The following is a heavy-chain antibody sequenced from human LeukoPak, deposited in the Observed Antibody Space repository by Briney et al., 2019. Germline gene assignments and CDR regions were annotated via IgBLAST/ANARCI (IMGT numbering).Heavy chain of an antibody. CDR2: INPTSGST. V-gene: IGHV1-46*01. Sequence: WASVKVSCKASGYTFTNYGINWVRQAPGQGLEWMGIINPTSGSTSYAQKFQGRVTMTRDMSTSTVYMELNILRSEDTAVYYCARIHYDSSVYLDYWGQGTLVTVSS. CDR1: GYTFTNYG. CDR3: ARIHYDSSVYLDY. D-gene: IGHD3-22*01. J-gene: IGHJ4*02.